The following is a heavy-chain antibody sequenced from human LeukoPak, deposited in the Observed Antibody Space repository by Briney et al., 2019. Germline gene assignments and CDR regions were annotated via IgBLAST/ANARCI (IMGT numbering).Heavy chain of an antibody. CDR3: ARGAAADPGYWFDP. D-gene: IGHD6-13*01. J-gene: IGHJ5*02. CDR2: IYHSGST. CDR1: GGSISSGGYS. V-gene: IGHV4-30-2*01. Sequence: TLSLTCAVSGGSISSGGYSWSWIRQPPGKGLEWIGYIYHSGSTYYNPSLKSRVTISVDRSKNQFSLKLSSVTAADTAVYYCARGAAADPGYWFDPWGQGTLVTVSS.